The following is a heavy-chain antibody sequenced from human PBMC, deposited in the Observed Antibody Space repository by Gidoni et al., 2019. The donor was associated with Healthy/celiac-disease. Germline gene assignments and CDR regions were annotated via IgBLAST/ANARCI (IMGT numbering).Heavy chain of an antibody. CDR1: GYTFPSYY. V-gene: IGHV1-46*01. J-gene: IGHJ4*02. CDR3: ARDTTTGSSAPYFDY. Sequence: QVQLVQSGAEVKKPGASVKVSCKASGYTFPSYYMHWVRQAPGQGLEWMGIINPSGGSTSYAQKFQGRVTMTRDTSTSTVYMELSSLRSEDTAVYYCARDTTTGSSAPYFDYWGQGTLVTVSS. CDR2: INPSGGST. D-gene: IGHD6-6*01.